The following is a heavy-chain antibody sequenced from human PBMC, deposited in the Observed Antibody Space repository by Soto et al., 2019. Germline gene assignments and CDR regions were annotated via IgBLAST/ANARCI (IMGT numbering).Heavy chain of an antibody. J-gene: IGHJ5*02. CDR1: GGSISSGGYS. CDR2: IYHSGST. D-gene: IGHD6-13*01. CDR3: DRGAGQQLLWFDP. V-gene: IGHV4-30-2*01. Sequence: PSETLSLTCAVSGGSISSGGYSWSWIRQPPGKGLEWIGYIYHSGSTYYNPSLKSRVTISVDRSKNQFSLKLSSVTAADTAVYSCDRGAGQQLLWFDPWGQGTLVTVSS.